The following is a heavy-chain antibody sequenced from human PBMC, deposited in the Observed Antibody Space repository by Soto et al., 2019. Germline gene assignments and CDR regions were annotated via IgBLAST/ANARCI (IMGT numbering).Heavy chain of an antibody. Sequence: QVQLMQSGAEVTKPGSSVKVSCKASGGPFNTFGISWVRQAPGQGLEWMGGIIPKYGTPNYARRFQGRVTITADESTTTADLELSSLRHDDTAIYYCARTRQRRPVFYVDYWGQGTPISGTS. V-gene: IGHV1-69*01. CDR2: IIPKYGTP. CDR3: ARTRQRRPVFYVDY. J-gene: IGHJ4*02. D-gene: IGHD2-2*01. CDR1: GGPFNTFG.